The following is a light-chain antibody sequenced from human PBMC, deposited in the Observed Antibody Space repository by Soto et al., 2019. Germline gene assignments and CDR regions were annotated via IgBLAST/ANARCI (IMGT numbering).Light chain of an antibody. CDR2: RAS. Sequence: EIVLTQSPGTLSLSPGERATLSCRASQSVASSYLAWYQQKPGQAPRLLIYRASSRATGIPDRFSGSGSGTDFALTISRLEPEDLVVYYCQQYEPSFTFGPGTKVDIK. J-gene: IGKJ3*01. CDR1: QSVASSY. CDR3: QQYEPSFT. V-gene: IGKV3-20*01.